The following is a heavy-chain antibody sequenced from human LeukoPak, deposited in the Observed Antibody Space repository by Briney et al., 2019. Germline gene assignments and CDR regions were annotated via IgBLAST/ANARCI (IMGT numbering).Heavy chain of an antibody. CDR2: IRSKAYGGTT. CDR1: GFTFGDYA. CDR3: ARRAGAYTHPYDY. V-gene: IGHV3-49*04. J-gene: IGHJ4*02. Sequence: PGGSLRLSCTASGFTFGDYAMSWVRQAPGKGLEWVGFIRSKAYGGTTEYAASVKGRFTTSRDDSKSIAYLQMNSLKTEDTAVYYCARRAGAYTHPYDYWGQGTLVTVS. D-gene: IGHD3-16*01.